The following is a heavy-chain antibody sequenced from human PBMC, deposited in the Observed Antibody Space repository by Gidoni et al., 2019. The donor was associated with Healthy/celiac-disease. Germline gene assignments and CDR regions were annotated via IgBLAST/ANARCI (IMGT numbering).Heavy chain of an antibody. CDR2: IYYSGST. CDR1: AGSISSSSYY. J-gene: IGHJ5*02. CDR3: ARHKIVGAPNWFDP. D-gene: IGHD1-26*01. V-gene: IGHV4-39*01. Sequence: QLQLQESGPGLVKPSETLSLTCTVSAGSISSSSYYWGWIRQPPGKGLEWIGSIYYSGSTYYNPSLKSRVTISVDTSKNQFSLKLSSVTAADTAVYYCARHKIVGAPNWFDPWGQGTLVTVSS.